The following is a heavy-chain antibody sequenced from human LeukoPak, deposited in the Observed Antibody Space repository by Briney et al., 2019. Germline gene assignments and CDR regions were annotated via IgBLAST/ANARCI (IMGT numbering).Heavy chain of an antibody. Sequence: ASVKLSCKCSGYTFTSYGISWVRQAPGQGLELMGWSSAYNGNTNYAQKLQGRVTMTADTSTSTAYMELRSLRPDDTAVYYCARRPGCSSTSCLYYFDYWGQGTLVTVSS. CDR3: ARRPGCSSTSCLYYFDY. J-gene: IGHJ4*02. V-gene: IGHV1-18*01. D-gene: IGHD2-2*01. CDR1: GYTFTSYG. CDR2: SSAYNGNT.